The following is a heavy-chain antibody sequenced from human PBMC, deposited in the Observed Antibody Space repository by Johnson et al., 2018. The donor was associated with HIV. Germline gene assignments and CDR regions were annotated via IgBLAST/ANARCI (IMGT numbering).Heavy chain of an antibody. J-gene: IGHJ3*01. D-gene: IGHD3-22*01. Sequence: EVQLVESGGGLVQPGGSLRLSCAASGFTFRSYDMHWVRQVTGKGLEWVSAIGTISDTFYPDSVKGRFTISRDNAKNSLYLQMGSLRPEDMGIYYCAIPYFFDTGNYRWGQGTMVTVSS. CDR1: GFTFRSYD. CDR2: IGTISDT. CDR3: AIPYFFDTGNYR. V-gene: IGHV3-13*01.